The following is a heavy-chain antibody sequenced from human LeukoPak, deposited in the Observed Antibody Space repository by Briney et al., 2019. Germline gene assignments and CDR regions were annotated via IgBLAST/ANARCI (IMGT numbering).Heavy chain of an antibody. CDR2: ISWNSGSI. J-gene: IGHJ4*02. V-gene: IGHV3-9*01. Sequence: GGSLRLSCAASGFTFDDYAMHWVRQAPGKGLEWVSGISWNSGSIGYADSVKGRFTISRDNSKNTLYLQMNSLRAEDTAVYYCAKVEVGYDSSGYSYFDYWGQGTLVTVSS. CDR3: AKVEVGYDSSGYSYFDY. D-gene: IGHD3-22*01. CDR1: GFTFDDYA.